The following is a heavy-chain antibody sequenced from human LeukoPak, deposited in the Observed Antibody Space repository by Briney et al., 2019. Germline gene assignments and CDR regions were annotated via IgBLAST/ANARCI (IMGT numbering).Heavy chain of an antibody. CDR3: ARGEFSGLDY. V-gene: IGHV3-30*03. CDR2: ISYDGSNT. Sequence: GGSLRLSCAASGFTFSGYGMHWVRQAPGKGLEWVAVISYDGSNTYYADSVKGRFTISRDNPKNTLWLQMNSLTPDDTAVYYCARGEFSGLDYWGQGTLVTVSS. D-gene: IGHD5-12*01. J-gene: IGHJ4*02. CDR1: GFTFSGYG.